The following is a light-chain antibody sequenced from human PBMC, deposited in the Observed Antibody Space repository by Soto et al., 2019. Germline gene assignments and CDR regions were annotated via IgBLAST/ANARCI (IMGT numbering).Light chain of an antibody. CDR1: SSDVGGYNY. V-gene: IGLV2-11*01. Sequence: QSALTQPRSVSGSPGQSVTISCTGTSSDVGGYNYVSWYQQHPGKAPKLMIYDVSKRPSGVPDRFSGSKSGNTASVAISGLQAEDEADYYCCSYAGNDTLLFGGGTQLTVL. CDR3: CSYAGNDTLL. CDR2: DVS. J-gene: IGLJ7*01.